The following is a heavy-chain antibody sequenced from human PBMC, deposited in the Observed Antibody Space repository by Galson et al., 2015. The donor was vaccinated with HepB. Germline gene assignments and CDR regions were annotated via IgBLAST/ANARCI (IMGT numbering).Heavy chain of an antibody. J-gene: IGHJ6*02. CDR3: VKKSWSEDYYYGMDV. V-gene: IGHV3-64D*06. CDR2: ISSNGGST. D-gene: IGHD3-10*01. Sequence: SLRLSCAASGFTFSSYAMHWVRQAPGKGLEYVSAISSNGGSTYYADSVKGRFTISRDNSKNTLYLQMSSLRAEDTAVYYCVKKSWSEDYYYGMDVWGQGTTVTVSS. CDR1: GFTFSSYA.